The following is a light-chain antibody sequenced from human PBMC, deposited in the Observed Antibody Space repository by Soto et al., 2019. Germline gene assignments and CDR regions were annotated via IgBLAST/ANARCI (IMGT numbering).Light chain of an antibody. Sequence: QSVLTQPPSASGSPGQSVTISCTGTSSDVGGYNFVSWYQHHPGKAPKLMIYEVTKRPSGVPDRFSGSKSGNTASLTVSGLQAEDESDYYCSSYAGSNNLGVFGTGTQLTVL. CDR2: EVT. CDR3: SSYAGSNNLGV. CDR1: SSDVGGYNF. V-gene: IGLV2-8*01. J-gene: IGLJ1*01.